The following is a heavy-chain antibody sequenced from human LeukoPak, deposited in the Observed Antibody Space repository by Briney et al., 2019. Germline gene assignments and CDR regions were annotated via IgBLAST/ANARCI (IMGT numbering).Heavy chain of an antibody. CDR2: ISSSSSYI. CDR3: ARVHSGSYQYYYYYYMDV. CDR1: GFTFSSYS. V-gene: IGHV3-21*01. J-gene: IGHJ6*03. D-gene: IGHD1-26*01. Sequence: GGSLRLSCAASGFTFSSYSMNWIRLAPGKGLEWVSSISSSSSYIYYADSVKGRFTISRDNANNSLYLQMNSLRAEDTAVYYCARVHSGSYQYYYYYYMDVWGKGTTVTVSS.